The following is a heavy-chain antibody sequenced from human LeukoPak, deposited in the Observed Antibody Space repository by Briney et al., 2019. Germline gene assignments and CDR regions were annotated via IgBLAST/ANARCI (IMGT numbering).Heavy chain of an antibody. Sequence: ASVKVSCKASGYTFTSYDINWVRQATGQGLEWMGWMNPNSGNTGYAQKFQGRVTMTRNTSISTAYMELSGLRSEDTAVYYCAREGIAAAGILGPGYWGQGTLVTVSS. CDR1: GYTFTSYD. CDR2: MNPNSGNT. J-gene: IGHJ4*02. V-gene: IGHV1-8*01. CDR3: AREGIAAAGILGPGY. D-gene: IGHD6-13*01.